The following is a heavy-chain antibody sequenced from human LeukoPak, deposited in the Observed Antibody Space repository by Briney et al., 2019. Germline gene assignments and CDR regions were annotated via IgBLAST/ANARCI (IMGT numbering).Heavy chain of an antibody. D-gene: IGHD2-21*01. V-gene: IGHV3-21*01. CDR2: ISSSSSYI. Sequence: PGGSLRLSCAASGFTFSSYSMYWVRQAPGKGLEWVSSISSSSSYIYYADSVKGRFTISRDNAKNSLYLQMNSLRAEDTAVYYCARDRKYSDAFDIWGQGTMVTVSS. CDR3: ARDRKYSDAFDI. CDR1: GFTFSSYS. J-gene: IGHJ3*02.